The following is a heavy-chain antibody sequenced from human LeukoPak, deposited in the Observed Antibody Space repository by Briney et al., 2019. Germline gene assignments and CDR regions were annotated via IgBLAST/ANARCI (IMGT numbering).Heavy chain of an antibody. CDR2: IYYSGST. J-gene: IGHJ4*02. CDR3: ATFQWELLEGYFDY. D-gene: IGHD1-26*01. V-gene: IGHV4-39*01. CDR1: GGSISSSSYY. Sequence: SETLSLTXTVSGGSISSSSYYWGWIRQPPGKGLEWIGSIYYSGSTYYNPSLKSRVTISVDTSKNQFSLKLSSVTAADTAVSYCATFQWELLEGYFDYWGQGTLVTVSS.